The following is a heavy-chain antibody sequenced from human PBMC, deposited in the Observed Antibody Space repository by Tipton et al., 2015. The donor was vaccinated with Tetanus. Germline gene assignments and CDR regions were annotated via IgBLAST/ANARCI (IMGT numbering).Heavy chain of an antibody. CDR3: ARDQFTTHRDDASDV. J-gene: IGHJ3*01. CDR2: INTNTGNP. Sequence: QLVQSGAEVKKPGASVKVSCKASGYTFTKHGINWVRQAPGQGLERMGWINTNTGNPTYAQAFTGRFVFSLDTSVNTAYLQIKSLKPEDTAMYYCARDQFTTHRDDASDVWGQGTMLTVSS. V-gene: IGHV7-4-1*02. D-gene: IGHD3-22*01. CDR1: GYTFTKHG.